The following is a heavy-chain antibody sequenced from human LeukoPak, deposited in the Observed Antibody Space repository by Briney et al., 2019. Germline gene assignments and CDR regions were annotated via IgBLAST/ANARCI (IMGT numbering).Heavy chain of an antibody. D-gene: IGHD3-10*01. V-gene: IGHV3-20*04. Sequence: GGSLRLSCAASGFTFDDYGMSWVRQAPGKGLEWVSGINWNGGSTGYADSVKGRFTISRDNAKNSLYLQMNSLRAEDTALYYCARDIGALLSGPSFDPWGQGTLVTVSS. CDR1: GFTFDDYG. CDR3: ARDIGALLSGPSFDP. CDR2: INWNGGST. J-gene: IGHJ5*02.